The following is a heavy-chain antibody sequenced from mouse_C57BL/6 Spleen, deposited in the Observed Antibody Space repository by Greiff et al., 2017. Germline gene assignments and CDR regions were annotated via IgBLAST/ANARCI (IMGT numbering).Heavy chain of an antibody. Sequence: VQLQQSGAELVRPGTSVKVSCKASGYAFTNYLIEWVKQRPGQGLEWIGVINPGSGGTNYNEKFKGKATLTADKSSSTAYMQLSSLTSEDSAVYFCAREFGYGSSSYYFDYWGQGTTLTVSS. CDR3: AREFGYGSSSYYFDY. CDR1: GYAFTNYL. V-gene: IGHV1-54*01. J-gene: IGHJ2*01. CDR2: INPGSGGT. D-gene: IGHD1-1*01.